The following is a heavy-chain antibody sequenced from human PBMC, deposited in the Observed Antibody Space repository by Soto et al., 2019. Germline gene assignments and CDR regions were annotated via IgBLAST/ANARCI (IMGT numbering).Heavy chain of an antibody. CDR2: IYYSGST. V-gene: IGHV4-30-4*01. CDR3: ARTTTVKYGPPQSSYYFDY. J-gene: IGHJ4*02. D-gene: IGHD4-4*01. CDR1: GGSISSGDYY. Sequence: PSETLSLTCTVSGGSISSGDYYWSWIRQPPGEGLEGIGDIYYSGSTYYNPSLKSRVTISVDTSKNQFSLKLSSVTAADTAVYYCARTTTVKYGPPQSSYYFDYWGQGTLVTVSS.